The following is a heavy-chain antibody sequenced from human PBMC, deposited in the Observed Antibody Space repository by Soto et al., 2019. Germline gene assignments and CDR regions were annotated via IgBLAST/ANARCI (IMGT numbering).Heavy chain of an antibody. CDR1: GGTFRSYA. Sequence: QVQLVQSGAEVKKPGSSVKVSCRASGGTFRSYAINWVRQAPGQGLEWMGGIIPIFGRPNNAQKFQDRVTITADVSTSTAYMELSSLRSEDTAMYYCAKIEVPAGIYEGNYYYYNMDVWGQGTTVTVSS. V-gene: IGHV1-69*01. D-gene: IGHD2-2*01. CDR3: AKIEVPAGIYEGNYYYYNMDV. CDR2: IIPIFGRP. J-gene: IGHJ6*03.